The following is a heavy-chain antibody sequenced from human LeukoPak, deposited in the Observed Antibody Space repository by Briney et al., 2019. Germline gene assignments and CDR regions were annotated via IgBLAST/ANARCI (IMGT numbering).Heavy chain of an antibody. J-gene: IGHJ3*02. D-gene: IGHD3-16*02. CDR2: IIPIFGTA. V-gene: IGHV1-69*05. Sequence: GASVKVSCKASGGTFSSYAISWVRQAPGQGLEWMGGIIPIFGTANYAQKFQGRVTITTDESTSTAYTELSSLRSEDTAVYYCATGGDYVWGSYRPSPPAFDIWGQGTMVTVSS. CDR1: GGTFSSYA. CDR3: ATGGDYVWGSYRPSPPAFDI.